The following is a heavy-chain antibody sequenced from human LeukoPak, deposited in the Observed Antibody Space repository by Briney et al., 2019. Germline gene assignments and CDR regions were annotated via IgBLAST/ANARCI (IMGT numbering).Heavy chain of an antibody. CDR1: GGSISSSSAY. CDR3: VSPRGFSYGYFDY. Sequence: ETLCLTCTVSGGSISSSSAYWGCIRQPPGKGLEWIGSIYYSKNTYYNPSLKSRVTISADTSKNQFSLTLGSVSATDTAVYYCVSPRGFSYGYFDYWGQGTLVTVSS. D-gene: IGHD5-18*01. J-gene: IGHJ4*02. CDR2: IYYSKNT. V-gene: IGHV4-39*01.